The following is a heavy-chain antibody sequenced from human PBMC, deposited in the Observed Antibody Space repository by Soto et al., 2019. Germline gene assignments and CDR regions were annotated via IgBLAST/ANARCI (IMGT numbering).Heavy chain of an antibody. Sequence: PGGSLRLSCAASGFTFRSYSMNWVRQAPGKGLEWVSSIISSSSYIYYGDSVKGPFPISRENSKNPPYLPMNSLRAEGTDVFLCARDAPKLFHYYYDSSGPYYFDYWGQGTLVTVSS. D-gene: IGHD3-22*01. J-gene: IGHJ4*02. CDR1: GFTFRSYS. V-gene: IGHV3-21*01. CDR2: IISSSSYI. CDR3: ARDAPKLFHYYYDSSGPYYFDY.